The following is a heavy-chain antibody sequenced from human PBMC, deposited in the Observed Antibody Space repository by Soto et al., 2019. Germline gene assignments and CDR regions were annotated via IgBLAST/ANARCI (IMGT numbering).Heavy chain of an antibody. D-gene: IGHD6-13*01. Sequence: LRLSCAASGFTFSSYAMNWVRQAPGKGLEWVSALSGTGGNTYYADSVKGRFTISRDNSKNTLNLQMNSLRAEDTAVYYCTKGVGSNSWYYFDYWGQGSPVTVSS. CDR3: TKGVGSNSWYYFDY. CDR2: LSGTGGNT. V-gene: IGHV3-23*01. J-gene: IGHJ4*02. CDR1: GFTFSSYA.